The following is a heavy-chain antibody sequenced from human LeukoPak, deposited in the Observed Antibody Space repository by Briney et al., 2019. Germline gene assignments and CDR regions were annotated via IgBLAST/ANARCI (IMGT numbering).Heavy chain of an antibody. Sequence: PSETLSLTCAVSGYSVSSSYYWSWIRQPPGKGLEWIGYIYYSGSTNYNPSLKSRVTISVDTSKNQFSLKLSSVTAADTAVYYCARDRSSGYSPYFDYWGQGTLVTVSS. V-gene: IGHV4-61*01. CDR3: ARDRSSGYSPYFDY. D-gene: IGHD3-22*01. J-gene: IGHJ4*02. CDR2: IYYSGST. CDR1: GYSVSSSYY.